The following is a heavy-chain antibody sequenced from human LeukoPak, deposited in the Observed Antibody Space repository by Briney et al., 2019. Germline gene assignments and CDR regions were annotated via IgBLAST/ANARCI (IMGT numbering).Heavy chain of an antibody. V-gene: IGHV3-23*01. D-gene: IGHD2-21*02. CDR1: GFIVSTNY. CDR2: ISGNGVST. CDR3: AKDRPSVVTAI. J-gene: IGHJ4*02. Sequence: GGSLRLSCAASGFIVSTNYMSWVRQAPGKGLEWVSAISGNGVSTYYTDSVKGRFTISRDNSKNTLYLQMNSLRAEDTAVYYCAKDRPSVVTAIWGQGTLVTVSS.